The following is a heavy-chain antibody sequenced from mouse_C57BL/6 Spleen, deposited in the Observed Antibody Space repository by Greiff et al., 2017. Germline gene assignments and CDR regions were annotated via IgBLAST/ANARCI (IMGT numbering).Heavy chain of an antibody. D-gene: IGHD1-1*01. CDR1: GYTFTSYW. J-gene: IGHJ1*03. CDR3: ARTGDYYGSRDWYFDV. Sequence: VQLQQPGAELVKPGASVKMSCKASGYTFTSYWITWVKQRPGQGLEWIGDIYPGSGSTNYNEKFKSKATLTVDTSSSTAYMQLSSLTSEDSAVYYCARTGDYYGSRDWYFDVWGTGTTVTVSS. V-gene: IGHV1-55*01. CDR2: IYPGSGST.